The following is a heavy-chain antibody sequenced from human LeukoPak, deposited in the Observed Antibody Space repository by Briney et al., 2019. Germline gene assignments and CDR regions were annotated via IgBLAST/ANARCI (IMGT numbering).Heavy chain of an antibody. CDR1: GYTFTSYY. J-gene: IGHJ1*01. CDR3: AREAYYSSSVYFQH. V-gene: IGHV1-2*06. Sequence: ASVKVSCKASGYTFTSYYMHWVRQAPGQGLEWMGRINPNSGGTNYAQKFQGRVTMTRDTSISTAYMELSRLRSDDTAVYYCAREAYYSSSVYFQHWGQGTLVTVSS. D-gene: IGHD6-13*01. CDR2: INPNSGGT.